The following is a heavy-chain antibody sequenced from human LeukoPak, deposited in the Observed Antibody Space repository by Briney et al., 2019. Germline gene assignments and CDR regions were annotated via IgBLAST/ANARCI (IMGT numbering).Heavy chain of an antibody. CDR2: ISYDGSNK. Sequence: GGSLRLSCAASGFTFSSYAMHWVRQAPGKGLEWVAVISYDGSNKYYADSVKGRFTISRDNAKNSVYLQMNSLRVEDTAVYYCARSSRWGRGAFDIWGQGTMVTVSS. D-gene: IGHD3-10*01. J-gene: IGHJ3*02. CDR1: GFTFSSYA. V-gene: IGHV3-30*04. CDR3: ARSSRWGRGAFDI.